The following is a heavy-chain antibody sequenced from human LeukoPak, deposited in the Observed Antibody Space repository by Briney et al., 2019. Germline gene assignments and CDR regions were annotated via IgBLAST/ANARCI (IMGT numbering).Heavy chain of an antibody. CDR2: IYSGGST. CDR1: GFTVSSNY. D-gene: IGHD3-10*01. Sequence: TGRSLRLSCAASGFTVSSNYMSWVRQAPGKGLEWFSVIYSGGSTYYADSVKGRFTISRDNSKNTLYLQMNSLRAEDTAVYYCARAPPNYYGSGSYFDYWGQGTLVTVSS. V-gene: IGHV3-53*01. J-gene: IGHJ4*02. CDR3: ARAPPNYYGSGSYFDY.